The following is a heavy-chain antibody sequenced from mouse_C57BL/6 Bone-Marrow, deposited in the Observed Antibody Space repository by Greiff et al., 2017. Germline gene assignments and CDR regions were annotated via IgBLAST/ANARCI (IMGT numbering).Heavy chain of an antibody. V-gene: IGHV2-2*01. Sequence: VQLQQSGPGLVQPSQSLSITCTVSGFSLTSYGVHWVRQSPGKGLEWLGVIWSGGSTDYNAAFISRLSISKDNSKSQVFFKMNSLQADDTAIYYCARNVGSGRGFAYWGQGTLVTVSA. CDR1: GFSLTSYG. CDR3: ARNVGSGRGFAY. J-gene: IGHJ3*01. CDR2: IWSGGST. D-gene: IGHD4-1*01.